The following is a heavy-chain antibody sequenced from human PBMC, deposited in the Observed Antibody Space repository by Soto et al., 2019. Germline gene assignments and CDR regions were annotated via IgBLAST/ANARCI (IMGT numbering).Heavy chain of an antibody. J-gene: IGHJ6*02. V-gene: IGHV4-39*01. Sequence: SETLSLTCTVSGGSISSSSYYWGWIRQPPGKGLEWIGSIYYSGSTYYNPSLKSRVTISVDTSKNQFSLKLSSVTAADTAVYYCARLVGYCSSTSCYYYYYGMDVWGQGTTVT. D-gene: IGHD2-2*01. CDR1: GGSISSSSYY. CDR3: ARLVGYCSSTSCYYYYYGMDV. CDR2: IYYSGST.